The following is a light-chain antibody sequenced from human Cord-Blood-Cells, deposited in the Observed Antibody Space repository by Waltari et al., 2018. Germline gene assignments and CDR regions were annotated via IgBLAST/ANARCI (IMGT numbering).Light chain of an antibody. CDR2: GAS. Sequence: EIVLTQSPGTLSLSPGERATLSCRASQSVSSNYLAWYQQKPGQAPRLLIYGASSSATGIPDRFSGSGSGTDFTLTISRLEPEDVAVYYCQQYGSSPFTFGPGTKVDIK. J-gene: IGKJ3*01. CDR3: QQYGSSPFT. CDR1: QSVSSNY. V-gene: IGKV3-20*01.